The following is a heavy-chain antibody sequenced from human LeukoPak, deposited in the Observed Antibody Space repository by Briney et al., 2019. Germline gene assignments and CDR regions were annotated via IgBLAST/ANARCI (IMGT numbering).Heavy chain of an antibody. Sequence: ASVKVSCKASGYTFTGYYMHWVRQAPGQGLEWMGWINPNSGGTNYAQKFQGRVTMTRNTSISTAYMELSSLRSEDTAVYYCARGQMGYSGYDWEWSPIDYWGQGTLVTVSS. CDR1: GYTFTGYY. CDR3: ARGQMGYSGYDWEWSPIDY. CDR2: INPNSGGT. D-gene: IGHD5-12*01. J-gene: IGHJ4*02. V-gene: IGHV1-2*02.